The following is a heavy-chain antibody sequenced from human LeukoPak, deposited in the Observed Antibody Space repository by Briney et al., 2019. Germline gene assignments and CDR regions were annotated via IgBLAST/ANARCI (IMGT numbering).Heavy chain of an antibody. CDR2: IKQDGSEK. CDR1: GFTFSSYW. CDR3: AREGWSSSWYPKPYYYYGMDV. D-gene: IGHD6-13*01. Sequence: GGSLRLSCAASGFTFSSYWMSWVRQAPGKGLEWVANIKQDGSEKYYVDSVKGRFNISRDNAKNSLYLQMNSLRAEDTAVYYCAREGWSSSWYPKPYYYYGMDVWGKGTTVTVSS. V-gene: IGHV3-7*03. J-gene: IGHJ6*04.